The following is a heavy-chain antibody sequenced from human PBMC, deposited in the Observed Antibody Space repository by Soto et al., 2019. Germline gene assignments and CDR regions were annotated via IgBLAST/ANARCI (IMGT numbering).Heavy chain of an antibody. J-gene: IGHJ4*02. CDR3: ARHTPAISISDH. D-gene: IGHD2-15*01. CDR1: GGSISSSNYY. CDR2: IYHSGST. V-gene: IGHV4-39*01. Sequence: QLQLQESGPGLVKPSETLSLTCTVSGGSISSSNYYWGWIRQPPGKGLECIGSIYHSGSTYYNPTLKSRVTISVDTSKNQFSLKMSSVTAADTAVYYCARHTPAISISDHWGQGTLVTVSS.